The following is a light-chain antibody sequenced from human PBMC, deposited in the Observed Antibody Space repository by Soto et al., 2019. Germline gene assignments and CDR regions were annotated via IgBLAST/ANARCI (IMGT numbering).Light chain of an antibody. CDR2: DAS. CDR3: QQYNSYSWT. J-gene: IGKJ1*01. Sequence: DIQMTQSPSTLSASVGDRVTITCRASQSISSWLAWYQQKPGKAPKLLIYDASSLEIGVPSRFSGSGSGTEFTLTLSSLQPDDFATYYCQQYNSYSWTFGHGTKVEIK. CDR1: QSISSW. V-gene: IGKV1-5*01.